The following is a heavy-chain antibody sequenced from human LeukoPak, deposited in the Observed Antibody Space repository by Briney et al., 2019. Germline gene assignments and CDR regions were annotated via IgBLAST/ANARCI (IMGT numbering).Heavy chain of an antibody. Sequence: SETLSLTCTVSGGPISSNGYYWGWIRQPPGKGLEWIGSFYYTGSTFYSPSLKSRVTISVDTSKNQFSLKLSSVTAADTAVYYCARRSGTYHAFDIWGQGTMVTVSS. V-gene: IGHV4-39*01. CDR1: GGPISSNGYY. D-gene: IGHD1-26*01. J-gene: IGHJ3*02. CDR2: FYYTGST. CDR3: ARRSGTYHAFDI.